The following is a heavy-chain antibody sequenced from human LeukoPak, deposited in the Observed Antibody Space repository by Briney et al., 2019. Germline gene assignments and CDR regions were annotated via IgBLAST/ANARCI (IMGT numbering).Heavy chain of an antibody. D-gene: IGHD3-3*01. CDR3: ARGRFYDFWSGYYAGNWFDP. Sequence: ASVKFSCKASGYTFTSYDINWVRQATGQGLEWMGWMNPNSGNTGYAQKFQGRATMTRNTSISTAYMELSSLRSEDTAVYYCARGRFYDFWSGYYAGNWFDPWGQGTLVTVSS. CDR1: GYTFTSYD. CDR2: MNPNSGNT. J-gene: IGHJ5*02. V-gene: IGHV1-8*01.